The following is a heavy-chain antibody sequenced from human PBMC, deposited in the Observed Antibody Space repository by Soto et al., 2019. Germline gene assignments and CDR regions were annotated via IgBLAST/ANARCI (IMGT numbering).Heavy chain of an antibody. Sequence: PSETLSLTCSVSTGSMRTYYWTWIRQSPGKGLEWIGQISHTGRTKYNPSLESRVTISVDTSRKQFSLKLTSVTAADTALYYCERDHPTGLSDFWGEATLVPV. CDR3: ERDHPTGLSDF. J-gene: IGHJ4*02. CDR1: TGSMRTYY. CDR2: ISHTGRT. V-gene: IGHV4-59*01. D-gene: IGHD3-3*01.